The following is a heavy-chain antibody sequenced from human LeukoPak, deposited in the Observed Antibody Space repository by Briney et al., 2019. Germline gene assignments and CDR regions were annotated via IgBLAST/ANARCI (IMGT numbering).Heavy chain of an antibody. CDR1: GGSFSGYY. J-gene: IGHJ4*02. CDR3: ASPAGRYCSGGSCYSEDFDY. V-gene: IGHV4-34*01. CDR2: INHSGST. Sequence: SGTLSLTCAVYGGSFSGYYWSWIRRPPGKGLEWIGEINHSGSTNYNPSLKSRVTISVDTSKNQFSLKLSSVTAADTAVYYCASPAGRYCSGGSCYSEDFDYWGQGTLVTVSS. D-gene: IGHD2-15*01.